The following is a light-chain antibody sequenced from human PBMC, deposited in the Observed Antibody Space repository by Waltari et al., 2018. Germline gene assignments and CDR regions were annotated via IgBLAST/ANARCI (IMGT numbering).Light chain of an antibody. CDR3: SSYTTGCTRYV. V-gene: IGLV2-14*03. CDR1: SSDIGAYNF. J-gene: IGLJ1*01. Sequence: QSALTQPASVSGSPGQSITISCTGTSSDIGAYNFFSWYQKHPGKAPKVMIYDVNNRPSGVSSRFSGSKSGNTASLTISGLQAEDEADYYCSSYTTGCTRYVFGSGTKVTVL. CDR2: DVN.